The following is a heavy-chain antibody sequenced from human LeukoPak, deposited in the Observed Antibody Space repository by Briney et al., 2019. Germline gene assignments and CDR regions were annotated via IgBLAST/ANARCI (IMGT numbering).Heavy chain of an antibody. D-gene: IGHD5-18*01. CDR1: GFTFKSYS. V-gene: IGHV3-48*02. CDR3: ARGAAGMAYFDY. CDR2: ITGSSSTI. Sequence: PGGSLRLSCAASGFTFKSYSVNWVRQAPGKGLEWVSYITGSSSTIYYSDSVKGRFTISRDNAQNSLYLQMNSLRDEDTAFYYCARGAAGMAYFDYWGQGALVTVSS. J-gene: IGHJ4*02.